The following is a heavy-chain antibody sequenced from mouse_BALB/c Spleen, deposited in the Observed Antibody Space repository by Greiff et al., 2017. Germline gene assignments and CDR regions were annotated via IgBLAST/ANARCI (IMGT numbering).Heavy chain of an antibody. V-gene: IGHV1-82*01. CDR1: GYAFSSSW. CDR3: ASYDYDRSYAMDY. D-gene: IGHD2-4*01. J-gene: IGHJ4*01. CDR2: IYPGDGDT. Sequence: LVESGPELVKPGASVKISCKASGYAFSSSWMNWVKQRPGQGLEWIGRIYPGDGDTNYNGKFKGKATLTADKSSSTAYMQLSSLTSVDSAVYFCASYDYDRSYAMDYWGQGTSVTVSS.